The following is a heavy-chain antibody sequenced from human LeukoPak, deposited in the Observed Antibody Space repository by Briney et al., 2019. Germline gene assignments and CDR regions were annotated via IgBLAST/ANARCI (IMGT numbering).Heavy chain of an antibody. CDR2: IYYSGST. D-gene: IGHD6-13*01. J-gene: IGHJ4*02. Sequence: SETLSLTCTVSGGSISPYYWSWIRQPPGKGLECIGYIYYSGSTNYNPSLKSRVTISVDTSKNQFSLKLSSVTAADTAVYYCARMGSSSWYSNFDYWGQGTLVTVSS. CDR3: ARMGSSSWYSNFDY. V-gene: IGHV4-59*01. CDR1: GGSISPYY.